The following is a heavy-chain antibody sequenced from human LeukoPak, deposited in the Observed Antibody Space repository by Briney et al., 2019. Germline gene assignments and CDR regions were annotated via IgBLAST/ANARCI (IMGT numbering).Heavy chain of an antibody. D-gene: IGHD3-3*01. J-gene: IGHJ6*03. CDR3: ARADFWSGSSYYYYMDV. V-gene: IGHV4-61*02. CDR2: IYTSGST. Sequence: SETLSLTCTVSGGSISSGSYYWSWIRQPGGKGLEGIGRIYTSGSTKYNPARKSRITITVETRKNEFSLKLSSVTAADTAVYYCARADFWSGSSYYYYMDVWGKGTTVTVSS. CDR1: GGSISSGSYY.